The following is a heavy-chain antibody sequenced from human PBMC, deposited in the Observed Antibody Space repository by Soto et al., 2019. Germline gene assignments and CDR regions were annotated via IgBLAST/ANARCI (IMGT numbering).Heavy chain of an antibody. Sequence: QVQLQESGPGLVKPSETLSLTCTVSGGSISSYYWSWIRQPPGKGLEWIGYIYYSGSTNYNPSLKSRVTISVDTSKNQFSLKLSSVTAADTAVYYCARVVRKGFTISIFDPWGQGTRVTVSS. CDR1: GGSISSYY. D-gene: IGHD3-3*01. CDR2: IYYSGST. CDR3: ARVVRKGFTISIFDP. J-gene: IGHJ5*02. V-gene: IGHV4-59*01.